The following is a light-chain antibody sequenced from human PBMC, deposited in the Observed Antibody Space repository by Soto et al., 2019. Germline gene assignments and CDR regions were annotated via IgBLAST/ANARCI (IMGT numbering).Light chain of an antibody. J-gene: IGKJ1*01. CDR2: AAS. CDR3: QLSHSTPLM. CDR1: QNINTY. Sequence: DIQMTQSPSSLSASVGDRVTITCRASQNINTYLNWYQQKPGKAPKLLICAASALRSGVPSRFSGSGSGTDFTLTISSLQPEDCATYYCQLSHSTPLMFGQGTKVDIK. V-gene: IGKV1-39*01.